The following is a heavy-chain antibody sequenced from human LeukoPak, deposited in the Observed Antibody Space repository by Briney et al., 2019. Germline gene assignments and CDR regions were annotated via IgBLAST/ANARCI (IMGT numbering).Heavy chain of an antibody. J-gene: IGHJ4*02. Sequence: PSETLSLACSVSGAFSSRYYWSRVRQPLGKGLEWLGSIFYSGHSNYNASLTSRISMSVDTSKAQFSLELTSVTAADTALYYCARIDPLGFFDQWGPGTLVTVSS. CDR1: GAFSSRYY. D-gene: IGHD6-25*01. CDR2: IFYSGHS. CDR3: ARIDPLGFFDQ. V-gene: IGHV4-59*12.